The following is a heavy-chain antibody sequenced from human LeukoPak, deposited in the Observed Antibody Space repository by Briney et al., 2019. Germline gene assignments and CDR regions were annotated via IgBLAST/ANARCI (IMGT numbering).Heavy chain of an antibody. CDR3: ARDLSFSPDH. CDR2: VSPDGNLA. CDR1: GFTLSSSW. V-gene: IGHV3-74*01. J-gene: IGHJ4*02. Sequence: GGFLRLSCAGSGFTLSSSWMHWVRQAPGKGPVWVAHVSPDGNLANYADSVKGRFIISRDNAKNTLFLQMNSLRAEDTAVYYCARDLSFSPDHWGQGTLVTVSS.